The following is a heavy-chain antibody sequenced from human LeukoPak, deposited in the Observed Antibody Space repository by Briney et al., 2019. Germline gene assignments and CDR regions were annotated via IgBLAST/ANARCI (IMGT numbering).Heavy chain of an antibody. J-gene: IGHJ4*02. V-gene: IGHV4-61*02. D-gene: IGHD3-9*01. CDR2: IYTSGST. CDR1: GGSISSGSYY. CDR3: AREPDLTGYFDY. Sequence: PSETLSLTCTVSGGSISSGSYYWSWIRQPAGKGLEWIGRIYTSGSTNYNPSLKSRVTISVDASKNQFSLKLSSVTAADTAVYYCAREPDLTGYFDYWGQGTLVTVSS.